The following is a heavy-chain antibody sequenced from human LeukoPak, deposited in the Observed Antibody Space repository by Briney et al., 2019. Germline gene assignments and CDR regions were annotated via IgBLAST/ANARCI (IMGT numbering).Heavy chain of an antibody. Sequence: PGGSLRLSCAASGFTFDDYAMHWIRQAPGKGLEWVSGISWNSGSIVYADSVKGRFTISRDNAKNSLYLQMNSLGAEDMALYYCAKDMGSSGWYFSVDYWGQGTLVTVSS. J-gene: IGHJ4*02. CDR3: AKDMGSSGWYFSVDY. V-gene: IGHV3-9*03. CDR2: ISWNSGSI. D-gene: IGHD6-19*01. CDR1: GFTFDDYA.